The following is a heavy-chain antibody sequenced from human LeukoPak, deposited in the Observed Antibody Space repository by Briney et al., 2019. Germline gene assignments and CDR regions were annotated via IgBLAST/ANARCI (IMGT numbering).Heavy chain of an antibody. J-gene: IGHJ4*02. CDR2: IYNDGRT. CDR1: GFTVSSNY. CDR3: VRVPLHTTISHFDL. V-gene: IGHV3-53*04. D-gene: IGHD1-1*01. Sequence: GGSLRLSCAASGFTVSSNYMSWVRQAPGKGREWVSVIYNDGRTFYGDSVKGRFTLSRHNSKNTLYLQMNSLSSEDTAVYYCVRVPLHTTISHFDLWGQGTLVTVSS.